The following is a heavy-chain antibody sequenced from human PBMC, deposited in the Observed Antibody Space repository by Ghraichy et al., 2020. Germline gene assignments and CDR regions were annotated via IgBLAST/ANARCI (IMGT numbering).Heavy chain of an antibody. CDR2: IRWDGGSI. CDR1: GLSFDEHA. J-gene: IGHJ6*02. D-gene: IGHD6-6*01. Sequence: GGSLRLSCAGSGLSFDEHAMHWVRQAPGKGLEWVSFIRWDGGSIFYVDSVQGRFTISRDNSKNSLYLQLNNLRTEDTALYYCARDAARSNYFDYYPMDVWGQGTTVTVSS. CDR3: ARDAARSNYFDYYPMDV. V-gene: IGHV3-43*02.